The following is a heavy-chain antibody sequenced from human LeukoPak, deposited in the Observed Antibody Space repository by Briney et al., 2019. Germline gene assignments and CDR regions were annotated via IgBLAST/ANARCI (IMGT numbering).Heavy chain of an antibody. D-gene: IGHD3-10*02. CDR1: AFTFSNYG. CDR3: AELGITMIGGV. J-gene: IGHJ6*04. V-gene: IGHV3-30*02. CDR2: IHFDGSNK. Sequence: GGSLRLSCAASAFTFSNYGMHWVRQAPGKGLEGVAFIHFDGSNKLYGDSVKGGFIISRDNSKNTLYLQMNSLRPEDTAVYYCAELGITMIGGVWGKGTTVTISS.